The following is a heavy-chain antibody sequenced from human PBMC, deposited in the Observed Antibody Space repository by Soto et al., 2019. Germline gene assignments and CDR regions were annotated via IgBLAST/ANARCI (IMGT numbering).Heavy chain of an antibody. V-gene: IGHV4-59*01. CDR1: GGSISTYY. CDR2: IYYSGST. J-gene: IGHJ4*02. CDR3: ARDNYGDALGVY. Sequence: PSETLCLTCTVAGGSISTYYWSWIRQPPGKGLEWIGYIYYSGSTKYNPSLKSRVTISVDTSKNQFSLNLTSVTAADTAVYYCARDNYGDALGVYWGQGTLVTVSS. D-gene: IGHD4-17*01.